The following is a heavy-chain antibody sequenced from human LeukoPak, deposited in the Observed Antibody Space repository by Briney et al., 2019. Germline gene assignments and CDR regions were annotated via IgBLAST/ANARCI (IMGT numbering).Heavy chain of an antibody. CDR3: ARKIAAAGEGDYFDY. CDR1: GFTVSSNY. J-gene: IGHJ4*02. Sequence: GGSLRLSCAASGFTVSSNYMSWVRQAPGKGLEWVSVIYSGGSTYYADSVKGRFTISRDNSKNTLYLQMNSLRAEDTAVYYCARKIAAAGEGDYFDYWGQGTLVTVSS. D-gene: IGHD6-13*01. CDR2: IYSGGST. V-gene: IGHV3-66*01.